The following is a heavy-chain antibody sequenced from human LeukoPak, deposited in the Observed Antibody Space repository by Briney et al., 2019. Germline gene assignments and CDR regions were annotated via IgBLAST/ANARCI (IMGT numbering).Heavy chain of an antibody. CDR1: GGPLSSFY. CDR2: ISYSGNT. J-gene: IGHJ5*02. D-gene: IGHD3-10*01. Sequence: SETLSLTCTVSGGPLSSFYWSWIRQPPGKGLEFIGYISYSGNTNSNPSLASRVTISLATSRNQFSLKLSSVTAADTALYYCARLRARNGSGSSNWFDPWGQGTLVTVSS. V-gene: IGHV4-59*08. CDR3: ARLRARNGSGSSNWFDP.